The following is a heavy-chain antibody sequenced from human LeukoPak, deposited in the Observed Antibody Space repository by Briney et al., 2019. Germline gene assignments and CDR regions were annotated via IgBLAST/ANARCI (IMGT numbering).Heavy chain of an antibody. Sequence: PSETLSLTCTVSGGSISRSSYYWGWIRQPPGKGLEWIGSFYYSGSTYYNPSLKSRVTISVDTSKNQFSLKLSSVTAADTAVYYCARHKSSGTYPLDYWGQGTLVTVSS. CDR3: ARHKSSGTYPLDY. CDR1: GGSISRSSYY. J-gene: IGHJ4*02. CDR2: FYYSGST. D-gene: IGHD1-26*01. V-gene: IGHV4-39*01.